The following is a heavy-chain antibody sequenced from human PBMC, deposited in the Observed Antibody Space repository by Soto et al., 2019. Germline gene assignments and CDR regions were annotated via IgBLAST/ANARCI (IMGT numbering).Heavy chain of an antibody. D-gene: IGHD6-13*01. CDR2: IYYSGST. V-gene: IGHV4-59*01. CDR3: AIDKSSAGTNGFDP. Sequence: PSETLSLTCTVSGGSISSYYWSWIRQPPGKGLEWIGYIYYSGSTNYNPSLKSRVTISVDTSKNQFSLKLSSVTAADTAVYYCAIDKSSAGTNGFDPWGQGTLVTVSS. CDR1: GGSISSYY. J-gene: IGHJ5*02.